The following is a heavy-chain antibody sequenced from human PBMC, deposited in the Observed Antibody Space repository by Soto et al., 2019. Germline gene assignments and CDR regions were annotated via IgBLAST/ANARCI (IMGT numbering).Heavy chain of an antibody. D-gene: IGHD5-18*01. CDR1: FSTITESA. CDR2: IIPIFGTA. CDR3: ARDSEDDSYGYY. J-gene: IGHJ4*02. Sequence: GAPGKVLSEAPFSTITESALTSGGPAPGQGLEWMGGIIPIFGTATYAQKFQGRVTITADESTSTAYMELSSLRSEDTAVYYCARDSEDDSYGYYWGQGTLVTVSS. V-gene: IGHV1-69*13.